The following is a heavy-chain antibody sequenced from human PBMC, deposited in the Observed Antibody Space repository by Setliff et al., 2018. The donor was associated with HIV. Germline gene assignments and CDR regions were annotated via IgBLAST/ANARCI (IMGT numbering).Heavy chain of an antibody. J-gene: IGHJ4*02. CDR1: GYSFTSYA. Sequence: ASVKVSCKASGYSFTSYAITWVRQAPGQGLEWVGWINTNSGTPTYARDFTGRFVFSVDTSVNTAYLQISSLKSGDTGVYYCARGPWVQRWLGYLQNWGQGTQGTVPQ. D-gene: IGHD5-18*01. CDR3: ARGPWVQRWLGYLQN. CDR2: INTNSGTP. V-gene: IGHV7-4-1*02.